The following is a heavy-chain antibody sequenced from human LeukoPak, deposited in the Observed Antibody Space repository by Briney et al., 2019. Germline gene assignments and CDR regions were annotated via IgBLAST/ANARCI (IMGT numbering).Heavy chain of an antibody. V-gene: IGHV3-69-1*01. CDR1: GFPFSDYY. Sequence: PGGSLRLSCAASGFPFSDYYMNWVRQAPGKGLEWVSAISSSTYIYYADSVKGRITISRDNAENSLYLQMNGLRVEDTAVYFCARGEQKATITGLDSWGQGTLVTVSS. CDR3: ARGEQKATITGLDS. J-gene: IGHJ4*02. D-gene: IGHD5-24*01. CDR2: ISSSTYI.